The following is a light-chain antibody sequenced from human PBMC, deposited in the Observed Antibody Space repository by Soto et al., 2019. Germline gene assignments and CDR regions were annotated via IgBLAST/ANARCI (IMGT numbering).Light chain of an antibody. CDR2: GAS. CDR3: QQYGGSPAIT. CDR1: PSVSSGY. J-gene: IGKJ5*01. Sequence: EIVLTQSPGTLSLFPGERANLSCRARPSVSSGYVAWYQQKPGQAPRLLIYGASTRATGIPARFRASASGTDFTLTISSLESEDFAVYFCQQYGGSPAITFGQGTRLEI. V-gene: IGKV3-20*01.